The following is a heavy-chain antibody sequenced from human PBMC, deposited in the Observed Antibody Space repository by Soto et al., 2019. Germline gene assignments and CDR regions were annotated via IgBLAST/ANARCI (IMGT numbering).Heavy chain of an antibody. CDR2: ISAYNGNT. D-gene: IGHD1-26*01. CDR3: VRGGSYWGRYYYYGMDV. J-gene: IGHJ6*02. Sequence: QVQLVQSGAEVKKPGASVKVSCRASGYTFTSYGISWVRQAPGQGLEWMGWISAYNGNTNYAQKLQGRVTMTTDTSTSTAYMELRSLRSDDTAVYYCVRGGSYWGRYYYYGMDVWGQGTTVTVSS. CDR1: GYTFTSYG. V-gene: IGHV1-18*01.